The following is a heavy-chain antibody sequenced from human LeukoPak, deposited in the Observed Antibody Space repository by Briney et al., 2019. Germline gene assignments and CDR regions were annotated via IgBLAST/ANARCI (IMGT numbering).Heavy chain of an antibody. CDR3: ARGLKYSTRAYYYYYMDV. J-gene: IGHJ6*03. D-gene: IGHD6-6*01. CDR1: GYTFTSYD. Sequence: GASVKVSCKASGYTFTSYDINWVRQATGQGLEWMGWMNPNSGNTGYAQKFQGRVTMTRNTSISTAYMELSSLRSEDTAVYYCARGLKYSTRAYYYYYMDVWGKGTTVTISS. CDR2: MNPNSGNT. V-gene: IGHV1-8*01.